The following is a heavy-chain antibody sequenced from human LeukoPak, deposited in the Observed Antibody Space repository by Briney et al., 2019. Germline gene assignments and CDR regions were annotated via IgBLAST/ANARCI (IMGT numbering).Heavy chain of an antibody. J-gene: IGHJ4*02. Sequence: SVKVSCKASGGTFSSYTISWVRQAPGQGLEWMGRIIPILGIANYAQKFQGRVTITADKSTSTAYMELSSLRSEDTAVYYCARGRGGTFKYYFDYWGLGTLVTVSS. CDR1: GGTFSSYT. D-gene: IGHD2-15*01. CDR3: ARGRGGTFKYYFDY. V-gene: IGHV1-69*02. CDR2: IIPILGIA.